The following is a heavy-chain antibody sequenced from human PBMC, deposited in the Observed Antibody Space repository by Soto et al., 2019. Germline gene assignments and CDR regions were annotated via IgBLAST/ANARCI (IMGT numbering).Heavy chain of an antibody. CDR2: INTGGNSM. D-gene: IGHD3-3*01. V-gene: IGHV3-11*01. Sequence: QVQLVESGGGLVKPGGSLRLSCAASGFTFSDYFMTWIRQAPGKGLEWVSYINTGGNSMYYADSVKGRFTISRDNARNSLYLQIDALRAEDTAVYYCARAIGTTEWYAFELWGQGTMVTVAP. J-gene: IGHJ3*01. CDR1: GFTFSDYF. CDR3: ARAIGTTEWYAFEL.